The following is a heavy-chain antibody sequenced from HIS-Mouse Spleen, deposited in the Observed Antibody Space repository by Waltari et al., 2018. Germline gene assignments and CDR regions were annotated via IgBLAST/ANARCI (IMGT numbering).Heavy chain of an antibody. D-gene: IGHD6-13*01. J-gene: IGHJ2*01. CDR1: GGSTRSSSYY. CDR3: AREIPYSSSWYDWYFDL. V-gene: IGHV4-39*07. CDR2: IYYSGST. Sequence: QLQLQASGPGLVKPSETLSLTCTVSGGSTRSSSYYWGWIRQPPGKGLEWMGSIYYSGSTYYNPSLKSRVTISVDTSKNQFSLKLSSVTAADTAVYYCAREIPYSSSWYDWYFDLWGRGTLVTVSS.